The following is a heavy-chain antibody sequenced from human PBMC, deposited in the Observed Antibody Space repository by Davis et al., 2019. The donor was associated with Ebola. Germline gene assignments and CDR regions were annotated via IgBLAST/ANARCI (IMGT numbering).Heavy chain of an antibody. J-gene: IGHJ4*02. V-gene: IGHV4-59*01. CDR2: IYYSGNT. D-gene: IGHD2-21*01. Sequence: SETLSLTCSVSGVSISSFYWSWIRQPPGKGLEWIGYIYYSGNTKYNPSLKSRVTISIDTSKTQFSLNLSSVTAADTAVYYCARGSYGDRVYWGQGTLVTVSS. CDR1: GVSISSFY. CDR3: ARGSYGDRVY.